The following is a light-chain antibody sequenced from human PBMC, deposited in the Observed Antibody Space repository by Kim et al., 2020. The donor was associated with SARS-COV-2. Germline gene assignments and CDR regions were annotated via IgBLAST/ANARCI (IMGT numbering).Light chain of an antibody. V-gene: IGLV2-14*03. Sequence: SSLPPPASVSGSPGQSITISCTGTSSDVGGYKYVSWYQQKPGKAPKLMIYAVSNRPSGVSIRFSGSKSDNTAYLTVSGLQAEDEADYYCTSVTSSTTWVFGGGTQLTVL. CDR1: SSDVGGYKY. J-gene: IGLJ3*02. CDR3: TSVTSSTTWV. CDR2: AVS.